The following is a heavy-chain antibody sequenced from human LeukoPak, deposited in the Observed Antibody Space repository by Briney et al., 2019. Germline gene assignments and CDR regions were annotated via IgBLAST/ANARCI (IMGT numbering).Heavy chain of an antibody. CDR2: VGRSGVDT. CDR1: GFTFSSYA. D-gene: IGHD6-19*01. V-gene: IGHV3-23*01. CDR3: AKIAVSGLWYFDL. Sequence: GGSLRLSCVASGFTFSSYAVSWFRQAPGKGLEWVSTVGRSGVDTYYADSVRGRFTISKDSSKNTLQMNSLSAEDTAIYYCAKIAVSGLWYFDLWGRGTLVTVSS. J-gene: IGHJ2*01.